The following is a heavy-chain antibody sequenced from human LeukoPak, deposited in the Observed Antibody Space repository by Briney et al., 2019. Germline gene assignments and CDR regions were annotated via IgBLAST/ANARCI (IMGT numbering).Heavy chain of an antibody. Sequence: PSETLSLTCTVSGSSISSYYWSWIRQPPGKGLEWIGYIYYSGSTNYNPSLKSRVTISVDTSKNQFSLKLSSVTAADTAVYYCARADSSGYPDSWFDPWGQGTLVTVSS. J-gene: IGHJ5*02. CDR2: IYYSGST. CDR1: GSSISSYY. V-gene: IGHV4-59*01. CDR3: ARADSSGYPDSWFDP. D-gene: IGHD3-22*01.